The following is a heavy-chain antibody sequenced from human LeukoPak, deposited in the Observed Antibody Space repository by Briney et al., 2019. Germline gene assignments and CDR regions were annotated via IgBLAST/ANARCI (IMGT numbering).Heavy chain of an antibody. CDR3: ATQGLEVLRFLEWLTTPAGY. J-gene: IGHJ4*02. CDR2: ISSSSSYI. Sequence: GGSLRLSCAASGFTFSSYSMNWVRQAPGKGPEWVSSISSSSSYIYYADSVKGRFTISRDNAKNSLYLQMNSLRAEDTAVYYCATQGLEVLRFLEWLTTPAGYWGQGTPGHRLL. CDR1: GFTFSSYS. D-gene: IGHD3-3*01. V-gene: IGHV3-21*01.